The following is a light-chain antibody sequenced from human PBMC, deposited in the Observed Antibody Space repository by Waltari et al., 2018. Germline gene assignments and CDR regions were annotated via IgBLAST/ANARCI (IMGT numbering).Light chain of an antibody. CDR3: QQYDISPLT. J-gene: IGKJ4*01. V-gene: IGKV3-20*01. CDR2: GAS. Sequence: EIVLPQSPGTLSLSPGDRATLSCRARQTVRTTYLAWYQQKPGQAPTLLIYGASSRATGIPDRFSGSGSGTDFSLTISSLEPEDFAVYYCQQYDISPLTFGGGTKVEIK. CDR1: QTVRTTY.